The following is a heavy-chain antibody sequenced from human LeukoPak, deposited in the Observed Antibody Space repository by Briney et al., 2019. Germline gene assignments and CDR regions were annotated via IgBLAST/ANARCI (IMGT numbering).Heavy chain of an antibody. CDR2: VNPNSGYT. D-gene: IGHD3-3*01. CDR3: ARVGFWSAYQPRGSRKYYFDY. CDR1: GYTFTNYD. J-gene: IGHJ4*02. V-gene: IGHV1-8*03. Sequence: GASVKVSCKASGYTFTNYDMNWVRQAPGQGLEWMGWVNPNSGYTGYAQKFQGRITITTDTSISPAYMELSSLRSEDTAVYYCARVGFWSAYQPRGSRKYYFDYWSQGTLVTVSS.